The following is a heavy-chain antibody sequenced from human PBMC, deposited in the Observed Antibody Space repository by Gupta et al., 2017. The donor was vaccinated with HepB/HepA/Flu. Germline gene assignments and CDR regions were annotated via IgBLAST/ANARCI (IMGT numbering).Heavy chain of an antibody. CDR3: AKDIGSGSRYYYYGMDV. CDR2: ISWNSGSI. D-gene: IGHD3-10*01. CDR1: GFTFDDYA. V-gene: IGHV3-9*01. Sequence: EVQLVESGGGLVQPGRSLRLSCAASGFTFDDYAMHWVRQAPGKGLEWVSGISWNSGSIGYADSVKGRFTISRDKAKNSLYLQMNSLRAEDTALYYCAKDIGSGSRYYYYGMDVWGQGTTVTVSS. J-gene: IGHJ6*02.